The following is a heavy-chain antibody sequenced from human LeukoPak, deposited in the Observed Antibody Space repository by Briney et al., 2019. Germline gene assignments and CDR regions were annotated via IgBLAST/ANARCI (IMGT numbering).Heavy chain of an antibody. D-gene: IGHD6-19*01. CDR1: GFTFSSYS. CDR2: ISSSSSYI. Sequence: GGSLRLSCAASGFTFSSYSMNWVRQAPGKGLEWVSSISSSSSYIYYADSVKGRFTISRDNAKNSLYLQMHSLRAEDTAVYYCARDSARWLRTADYWGQGTLVTVSS. CDR3: ARDSARWLRTADY. J-gene: IGHJ4*02. V-gene: IGHV3-21*01.